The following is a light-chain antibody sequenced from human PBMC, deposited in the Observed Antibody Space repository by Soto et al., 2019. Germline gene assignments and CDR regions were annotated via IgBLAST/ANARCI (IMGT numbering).Light chain of an antibody. Sequence: QSALTQPASVSGSPGQSITISCTGTSSDVGYYNFVSWYQQYPGKAPKLIIYEVSNRPSGVSNRFSASKSGNTASLTISGLQADDEADYYCSSHTISSALQVFGTGTKLTVL. CDR1: SSDVGYYNF. V-gene: IGLV2-14*01. CDR2: EVS. J-gene: IGLJ1*01. CDR3: SSHTISSALQV.